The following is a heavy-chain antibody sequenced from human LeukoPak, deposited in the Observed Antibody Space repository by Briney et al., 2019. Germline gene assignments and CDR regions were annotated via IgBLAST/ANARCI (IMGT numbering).Heavy chain of an antibody. CDR1: GFTFSSYA. Sequence: GGSLRLSCAASGFTFSSYAMHWVRQAPGKGLEYVSAISSNGGSTYYANSVKGRFTISRDNSKNTLYLQMGSLRAEDMAVYYCAREISDYDHLTGYRAYFFDYWGQGTLVTVSS. V-gene: IGHV3-64*01. CDR2: ISSNGGST. J-gene: IGHJ4*02. D-gene: IGHD3-9*01. CDR3: AREISDYDHLTGYRAYFFDY.